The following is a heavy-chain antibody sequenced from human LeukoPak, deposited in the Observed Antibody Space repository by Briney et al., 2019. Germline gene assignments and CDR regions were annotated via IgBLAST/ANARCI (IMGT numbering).Heavy chain of an antibody. CDR1: GGSVSSYY. D-gene: IGHD1-7*01. Sequence: PSETLSLTCTVSGGSVSSYYWSWIRQPPGKGLEWIGYIYYSGSTNYNPSLKSRVTISVDTSKNQFSLKQSSVIAADTAVYHCARDNWNYGSSMDVWGQGTTVTVSS. V-gene: IGHV4-59*02. CDR2: IYYSGST. J-gene: IGHJ6*02. CDR3: ARDNWNYGSSMDV.